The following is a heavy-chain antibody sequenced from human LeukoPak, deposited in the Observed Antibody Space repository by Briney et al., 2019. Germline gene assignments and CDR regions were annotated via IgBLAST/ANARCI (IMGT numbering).Heavy chain of an antibody. CDR2: IRGKADGETT. Sequence: GGSLRLSCAASGFTFSDAWMTWVRQALGKGPEWLGRIRGKADGETTDYAAPVKGRFTISRDDSKNILYLQMNSLTTEDTAVYYCILAAAGPAYWGQGALVTVSS. CDR1: GFTFSDAW. J-gene: IGHJ4*02. CDR3: ILAAAGPAY. V-gene: IGHV3-15*01. D-gene: IGHD6-13*01.